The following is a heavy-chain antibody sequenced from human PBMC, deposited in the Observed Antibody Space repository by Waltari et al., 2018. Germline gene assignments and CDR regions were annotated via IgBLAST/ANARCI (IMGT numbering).Heavy chain of an antibody. Sequence: QLQLVESGGGVVQPGRSLRLSCAASGFTFSNYAMYWVRQAPGKGLGWVALMSDDGSNKHYADSVRGRFTISRDNSKNTLYLQLNNLRAEDTGVYYCAKDESGWFPKGWFDPWGQGTLVTVSS. V-gene: IGHV3-30*14. CDR1: GFTFSNYA. J-gene: IGHJ5*02. CDR3: AKDESGWFPKGWFDP. CDR2: MSDDGSNK. D-gene: IGHD6-19*01.